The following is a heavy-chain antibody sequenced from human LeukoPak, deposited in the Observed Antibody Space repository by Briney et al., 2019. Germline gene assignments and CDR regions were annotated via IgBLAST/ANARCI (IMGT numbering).Heavy chain of an antibody. V-gene: IGHV4-34*01. CDR3: ARGLFGAAPRLFDY. CDR2: INHSGST. CDR1: GGSFSGYY. D-gene: IGHD6-6*01. J-gene: IGHJ4*02. Sequence: ASGALSPTCAVYGGSFSGYYWSWIRQPPGKGLGWIGEINHSGSTNYNPSLKSRVTISVDTSKNQFSLKLSSVTAADTAVYYCARGLFGAAPRLFDYWGQGTLVTVSS.